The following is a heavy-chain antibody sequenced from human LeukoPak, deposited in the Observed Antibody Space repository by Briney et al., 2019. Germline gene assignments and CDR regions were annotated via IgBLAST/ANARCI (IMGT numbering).Heavy chain of an antibody. CDR3: ARLGSYFDY. V-gene: IGHV4-59*08. Sequence: SETLSLTCTVSGASFSSYYWSWIRQPPGKGLQWIGYIYYSGSVNYNPSLKGRVTISVDTSKNQFSLNLSSVTAADTAVYYCARLGSYFDYWGQGTQVTVSS. CDR2: IYYSGSV. CDR1: GASFSSYY. J-gene: IGHJ4*02.